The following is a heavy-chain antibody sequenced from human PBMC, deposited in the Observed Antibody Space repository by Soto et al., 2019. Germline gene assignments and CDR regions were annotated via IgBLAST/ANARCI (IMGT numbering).Heavy chain of an antibody. V-gene: IGHV5-51*01. CDR3: ARHALYRNSLYGMDV. Sequence: VESLTTSCQGSGYSFISYWIGWVLQTPGKGLEWMGIIYPGDSDTRYSPSFQGQVTISADKSISTAYLQWSSLKASDTAMYYCARHALYRNSLYGMDVWGQGTPVTVSS. J-gene: IGHJ6*02. D-gene: IGHD6-6*01. CDR2: IYPGDSDT. CDR1: GYSFISYW.